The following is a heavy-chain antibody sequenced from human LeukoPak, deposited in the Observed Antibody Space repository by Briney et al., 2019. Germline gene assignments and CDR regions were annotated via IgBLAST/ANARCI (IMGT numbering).Heavy chain of an antibody. D-gene: IGHD2-2*01. V-gene: IGHV3-74*01. J-gene: IGHJ4*02. CDR1: GFTFSSYW. CDR3: ARFYCSSSSCLEDY. CDR2: INSDGGTT. Sequence: GGPLRLSCAASGFTFSSYWIPWLRQAPGKGLVWVSRINSDGGTTGYADSVKGRFTISRDNAKNTLSLQMNSLRGEDTAVYYCARFYCSSSSCLEDYWGQGTLVTVSS.